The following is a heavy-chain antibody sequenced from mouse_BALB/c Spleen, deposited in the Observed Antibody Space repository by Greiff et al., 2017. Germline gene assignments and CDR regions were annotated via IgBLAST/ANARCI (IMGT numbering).Heavy chain of an antibody. Sequence: EVKLVESGGGLVQPGGSRKLSCAASGFTFSDYGMAWVRQAPGKGPEWVAFISNLAYSIYYADTVTGRFTISRENAKNTLYLEMSSLRSEDTAMYYCAREDGVTTGRGAWFAYWGQGTLVTVSA. D-gene: IGHD2-5*01. CDR2: ISNLAYSI. CDR1: GFTFSDYG. V-gene: IGHV5-15*02. CDR3: AREDGVTTGRGAWFAY. J-gene: IGHJ3*01.